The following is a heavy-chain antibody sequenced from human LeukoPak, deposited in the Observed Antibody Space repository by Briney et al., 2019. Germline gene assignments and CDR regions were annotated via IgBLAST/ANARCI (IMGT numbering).Heavy chain of an antibody. V-gene: IGHV3-23*01. D-gene: IGHD1-26*01. CDR1: GFTFTKYD. J-gene: IGHJ3*02. CDR3: AREVGTPQAFDI. Sequence: GGSLRLSCAASGFTFTKYDMSWVRQAPGKGLEWVSSISAAGGVTVHADSVRGRFTISRDNSKNALYLQMTSLSAADTAIYYCAREVGTPQAFDIWGQGTMVTVSS. CDR2: ISAAGGVT.